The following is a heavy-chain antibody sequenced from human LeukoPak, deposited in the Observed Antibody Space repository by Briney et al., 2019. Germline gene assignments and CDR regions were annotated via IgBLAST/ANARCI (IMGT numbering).Heavy chain of an antibody. CDR2: IYYSGST. Sequence: SETLSLTCTVSGGSISSGDYYWSWIRQPPGKGLEWIGYIYYSGSTYYNPYLKSRVTISVDTSKNQFSLKLSSVTAADTAVYYCARVDITTLEVDYWGQGTLVTVSS. J-gene: IGHJ4*02. V-gene: IGHV4-30-4*08. CDR3: ARVDITTLEVDY. CDR1: GGSISSGDYY. D-gene: IGHD3-22*01.